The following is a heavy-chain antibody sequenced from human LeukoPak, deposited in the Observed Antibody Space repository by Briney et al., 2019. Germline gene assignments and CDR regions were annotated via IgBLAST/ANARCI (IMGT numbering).Heavy chain of an antibody. Sequence: SGPTLVEPTPTLTLTCTFSVFSLRTSGVGVGWIRQPLGNALEWLALIYWNDDKLYIPSLKSRLTITKDTSKNQVVLTMTNMDPVDTATYYCAHTALYSGYDDFDYWGQGTLVTVSS. CDR1: VFSLRTSGVG. J-gene: IGHJ4*02. CDR2: IYWNDDK. V-gene: IGHV2-5*01. CDR3: AHTALYSGYDDFDY. D-gene: IGHD5-12*01.